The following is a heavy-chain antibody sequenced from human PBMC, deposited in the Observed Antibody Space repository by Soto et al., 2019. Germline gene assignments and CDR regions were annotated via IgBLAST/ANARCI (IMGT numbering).Heavy chain of an antibody. Sequence: QVQLVQSGAEVTKPGASVTVSCKASGYTFTSYGISWVRQAPGQGLEWIGWISAYSGNTNYAQKLQGRVTITTNTSTRPAYMELRSLRSDDTAVYNCARDSGAYPYYGGHGTTVTVSS. CDR3: ARDSGAYPYY. V-gene: IGHV1-18*01. CDR2: ISAYSGNT. D-gene: IGHD4-17*01. J-gene: IGHJ4*01. CDR1: GYTFTSYG.